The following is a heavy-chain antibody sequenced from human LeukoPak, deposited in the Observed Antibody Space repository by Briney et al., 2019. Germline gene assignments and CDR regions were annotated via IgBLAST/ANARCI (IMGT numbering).Heavy chain of an antibody. CDR1: GGSISSGSYY. J-gene: IGHJ4*02. CDR3: ASWELLGGGHY. Sequence: SSETLSLTCTVSGGSISSGSYYWSWIRQPAGKGLEWIVRIYTSGSTNYNPSLNSRVTISVDTSKNQFSLKLSSATAEDTAVYYCASWELLGGGHYWGQGTLVTVSS. V-gene: IGHV4-61*02. CDR2: IYTSGST. D-gene: IGHD1-26*01.